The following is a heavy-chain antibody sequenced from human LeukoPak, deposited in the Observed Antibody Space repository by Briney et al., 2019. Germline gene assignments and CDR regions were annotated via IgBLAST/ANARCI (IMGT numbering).Heavy chain of an antibody. V-gene: IGHV3-49*03. CDR3: TREDCSSTSCYTFSNYYYYYGMDV. D-gene: IGHD2-2*02. Sequence: GGSLRLSCTASGFTFGDYAMSWFRQAPGKGLEWVGFIRSKAYGGTTEYAASVKGRFTISRDDSKSIAYLQMNSLKTEDTAVYYCTREDCSSTSCYTFSNYYYYYGMDVWGQGTTVTVSS. CDR2: IRSKAYGGTT. J-gene: IGHJ6*02. CDR1: GFTFGDYA.